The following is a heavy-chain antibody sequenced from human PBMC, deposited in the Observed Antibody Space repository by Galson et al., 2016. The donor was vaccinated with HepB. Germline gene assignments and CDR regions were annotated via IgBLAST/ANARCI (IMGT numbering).Heavy chain of an antibody. CDR1: GFSLSTTGMC. Sequence: PALVKPPQTLTLTCTFSGFSLSTTGMCVSWVRQPPGKALEWLALIDWDDDKYYSTSLKSRLTISKDTSKNQVVLTMTNVDPVDTATYYCARIKGMVRGVGDAFDIWGQGTMVTVSS. CDR3: ARIKGMVRGVGDAFDI. CDR2: IDWDDDK. J-gene: IGHJ3*02. V-gene: IGHV2-70*20. D-gene: IGHD3-10*01.